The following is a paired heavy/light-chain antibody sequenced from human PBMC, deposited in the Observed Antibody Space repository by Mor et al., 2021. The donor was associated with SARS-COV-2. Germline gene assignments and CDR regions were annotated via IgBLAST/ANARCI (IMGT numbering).Heavy chain of an antibody. J-gene: IGHJ4*02. Sequence: QVQLQESGPGLVKPSETLSLTCTVSGGSISSYYWSWIRQPPGKGLEWIGYIYYSGSTNYNPSLKSRVTISVDTSKNQFSLKLSSVTAADTAVYYCARHRPSTIFGVVIGYYFDYWGQGTLVTVSS. D-gene: IGHD3-3*01. V-gene: IGHV4-59*08. CDR2: IYYSGST. CDR3: ARHRPSTIFGVVIGYYFDY. CDR1: GGSISSYY.
Light chain of an antibody. CDR2: VGTGGIVG. Sequence: QPVLTQPPSASASLGASVTLTCTLSSGYSNYKVDWYQQRPGKGPRFVMRVGTGGIVGSKGDGIPDRFSVLGSGLNRYLTIKNIQEEDESDYHCGADHGSGSNFFVVFGGGTKLTVL. J-gene: IGLJ2*01. V-gene: IGLV9-49*01. CDR3: GADHGSGSNFFVV. CDR1: SGYSNYK.